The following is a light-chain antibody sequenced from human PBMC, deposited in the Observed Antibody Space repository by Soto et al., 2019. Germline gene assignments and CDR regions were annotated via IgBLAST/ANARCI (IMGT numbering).Light chain of an antibody. CDR2: GAS. CDR1: QGVSRK. V-gene: IGKV3D-15*01. Sequence: DIVMTQSPATLSVAPGERVTFSCRASQGVSRKLAWYQHKPGQAPRLLISGASTGATGIPARFSGSASGTECTLTISSLQSEDCAIYYCQQYHTWPITVGGATKVQIK. J-gene: IGKJ4*01. CDR3: QQYHTWPIT.